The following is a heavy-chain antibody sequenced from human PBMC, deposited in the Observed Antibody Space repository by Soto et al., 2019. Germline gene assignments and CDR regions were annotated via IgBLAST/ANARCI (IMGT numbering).Heavy chain of an antibody. CDR3: VRQGIGFLHGLVDV. CDR1: SGPSKSHN. CDR2: VYDTWST. D-gene: IGHD3-10*01. Sequence: QVQVQQSGPGLVKPSETLSLTGTVSSGPSKSHNWGWIRQPPGRGLEWIGYVYDTWSTSYNPSLKSRVTVSADTSTNRISLTLRFVTAADTAVYYCVRQGIGFLHGLVDVWGQGTTVIVSS. J-gene: IGHJ6*01. V-gene: IGHV4-59*08.